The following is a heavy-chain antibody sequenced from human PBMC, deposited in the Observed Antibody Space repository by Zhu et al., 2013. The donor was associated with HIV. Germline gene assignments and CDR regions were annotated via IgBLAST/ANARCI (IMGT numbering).Heavy chain of an antibody. CDR3: ARAQYYDFWSGYYNAFDI. CDR1: VASISSGGYY. Sequence: VQLPRTSGPHGTGEAFHRPCPSPALSLVASISSGGYYWSWIRQHPGKGLEWIGYIYYSGSTNYNPSLKSRVTISVDTSKNQFSLKLSSVTAADTAVYYCARAQYYDFWSGYYNAFDIWGQGTMVTVSS. D-gene: IGHD3-3*01. J-gene: IGHJ3*02. CDR2: IYYSGST. V-gene: IGHV4-31*03.